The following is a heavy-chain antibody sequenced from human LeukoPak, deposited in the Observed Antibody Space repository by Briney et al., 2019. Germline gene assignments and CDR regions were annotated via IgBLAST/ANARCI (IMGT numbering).Heavy chain of an antibody. CDR1: GYTFTSYY. V-gene: IGHV1-46*01. J-gene: IGHJ6*03. CDR2: INPSGGST. CDR3: ARAPYDYVWGSYLPWYMDV. Sequence: ASVKVSCKASGYTFTSYYMHWVRQAPGQGLEWMGIINPSGGSTSYAQKFQGRVTMTRDTSTSTVYMELSSLRSEDTAVYYCARAPYDYVWGSYLPWYMDVWGKGTTVTISS. D-gene: IGHD3-16*02.